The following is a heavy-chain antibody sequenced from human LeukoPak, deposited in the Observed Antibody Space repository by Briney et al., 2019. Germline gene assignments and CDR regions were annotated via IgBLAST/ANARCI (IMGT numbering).Heavy chain of an antibody. V-gene: IGHV3-48*01. CDR2: ISSSSSTI. CDR1: GFTFSSYS. Sequence: PGASLRLSCAASGFTFSSYSMNWVRQSPGKGLEWVSYISSSSSTIYYADSVKGRFTISRDNAKNSLYLQMNSLRAEDTAVYYCARNYDFWSGYYVLPDYWGQGTLVTVSS. J-gene: IGHJ4*02. CDR3: ARNYDFWSGYYVLPDY. D-gene: IGHD3-3*01.